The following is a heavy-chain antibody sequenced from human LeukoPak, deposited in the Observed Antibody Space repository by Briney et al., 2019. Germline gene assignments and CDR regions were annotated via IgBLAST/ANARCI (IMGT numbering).Heavy chain of an antibody. CDR2: IYTSGST. Sequence: SETLSLTCTVSGGSISSYYWSWIRQPAGKGLEWIGRIYTSGSTNYNPSLKNRVTMSVDTSKNQFSLKLSSVTAADTAVYYCARDHCSSTSCYESDYYYYMDVWGKGTTVTVSS. V-gene: IGHV4-4*07. J-gene: IGHJ6*03. D-gene: IGHD2-2*01. CDR3: ARDHCSSTSCYESDYYYYMDV. CDR1: GGSISSYY.